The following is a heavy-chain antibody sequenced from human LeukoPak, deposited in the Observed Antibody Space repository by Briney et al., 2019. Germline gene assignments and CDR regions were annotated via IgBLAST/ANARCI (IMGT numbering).Heavy chain of an antibody. Sequence: ASVKVSCEASGYTFTSYYMHWVRQAPGQGLEWMGIMNPSGGSTSYAQKFQGRVTMTRDTSTSTVYMELSSLRSEDTAVYYCARGNYYGSGSYYESDYWGQGTLVTVTS. CDR3: ARGNYYGSGSYYESDY. CDR2: MNPSGGST. CDR1: GYTFTSYY. D-gene: IGHD3-10*01. J-gene: IGHJ4*02. V-gene: IGHV1-46*01.